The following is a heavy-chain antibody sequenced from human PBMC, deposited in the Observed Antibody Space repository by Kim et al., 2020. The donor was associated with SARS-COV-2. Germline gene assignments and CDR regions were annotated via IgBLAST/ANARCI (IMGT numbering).Heavy chain of an antibody. CDR3: ARIGSDSSSWASSVDY. Sequence: SETLSLTCTVSGGSISSSSYYWGWIRQPPGKGLEWIGSIYYSGSTYYNPSLKSRVTISVDTSKNQFSLKLSSVTAADTAVYYCARIGSDSSSWASSVDYWGQGTLVTVSS. V-gene: IGHV4-39*01. D-gene: IGHD6-13*01. J-gene: IGHJ4*02. CDR1: GGSISSSSYY. CDR2: IYYSGST.